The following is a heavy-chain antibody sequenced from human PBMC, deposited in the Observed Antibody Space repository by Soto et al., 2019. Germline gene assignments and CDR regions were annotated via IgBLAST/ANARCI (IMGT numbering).Heavy chain of an antibody. V-gene: IGHV3-13*01. J-gene: IGHJ4*02. CDR2: IGTAGDT. CDR1: GFTFSGFD. Sequence: GGSLRLSCEASGFTFSGFDMHWVRQPTGKGLEWVSSIGTAGDTYYAVSVKGRFTISRDNAKNSLSRQMNSLRAGDMAVYFCAKSQEIGTHFFDSWGQGTQVTAPQ. CDR3: AKSQEIGTHFFDS. D-gene: IGHD6-13*01.